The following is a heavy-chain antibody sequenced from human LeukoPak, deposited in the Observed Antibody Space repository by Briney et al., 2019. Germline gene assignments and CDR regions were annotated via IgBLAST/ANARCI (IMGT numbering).Heavy chain of an antibody. CDR2: IRSKTYRGTT. CDR3: ARANSFDSSGYYFDY. D-gene: IGHD3-22*01. V-gene: IGHV3-49*03. CDR1: GSTFGNYA. Sequence: GGPLRLSCTASGSTFGNYALSWLRQAPGKGLEWVAFIRSKTYRGTTEYAASVKGRFTITRDDSKSIAYLQMNSLKTEDIAVYYCARANSFDSSGYYFDYWGQGTLVTVSS. J-gene: IGHJ4*02.